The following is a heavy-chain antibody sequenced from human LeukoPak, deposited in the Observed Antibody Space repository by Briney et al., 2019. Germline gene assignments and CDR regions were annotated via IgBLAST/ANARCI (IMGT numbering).Heavy chain of an antibody. V-gene: IGHV3-48*03. J-gene: IGHJ4*02. CDR1: GFTFHTYE. Sequence: GGSLRLSCAASGFTFHTYEMNWVRQAPGKGLEWISYITSSGDTIYYADSVKGRFTISRDNAKNSLYLQMNSLRAEDTAVYYCARGWNSDYFDYWGQGTLVTVSS. D-gene: IGHD1-7*01. CDR3: ARGWNSDYFDY. CDR2: ITSSGDTI.